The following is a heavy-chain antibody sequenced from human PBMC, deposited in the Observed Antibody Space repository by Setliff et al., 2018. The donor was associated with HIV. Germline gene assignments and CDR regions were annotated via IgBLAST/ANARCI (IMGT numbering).Heavy chain of an antibody. J-gene: IGHJ6*03. Sequence: KTSETLSLTCTVSGGSISSYYWSWIRQPPGKGLEWIGYIYYSGSTNYNPSLKSRVTISVDTSKNQFSLKLSSVIAADTAVYYCARVSCSSWYSIPQYYYYSMDVWGNGTTVTVSS. CDR1: GGSISSYY. D-gene: IGHD6-13*01. V-gene: IGHV4-59*01. CDR2: IYYSGST. CDR3: ARVSCSSWYSIPQYYYYSMDV.